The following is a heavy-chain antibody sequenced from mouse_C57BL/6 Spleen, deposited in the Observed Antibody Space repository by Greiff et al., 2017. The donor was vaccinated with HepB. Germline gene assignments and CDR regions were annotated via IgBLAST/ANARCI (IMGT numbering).Heavy chain of an antibody. Sequence: SGAELVRPGASVKLSCKASGYTFTDYYINWVKQRPGQGLEWIARIYPGSGNTYYNEKFKGKATLTAEKSSSTAYMQLSSLTSEDSAVYFCARSIYYDYDGVYFDYWGQGTTLTVSS. V-gene: IGHV1-76*01. CDR2: IYPGSGNT. J-gene: IGHJ2*01. CDR3: ARSIYYDYDGVYFDY. D-gene: IGHD2-4*01. CDR1: GYTFTDYY.